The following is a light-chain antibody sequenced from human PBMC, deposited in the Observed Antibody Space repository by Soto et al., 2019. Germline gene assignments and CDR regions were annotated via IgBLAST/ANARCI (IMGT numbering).Light chain of an antibody. CDR1: QSFRGL. CDR3: QQRHMWPIT. V-gene: IGKV3-11*01. J-gene: IGKJ5*01. Sequence: EVVLTQSPVTLSLSPGERATLSCRASQSFRGLLAWYQQKPGQAPRLLIYDAYNRATGIPPRLSGSGSGTDFTVTISSLEPEDCAVYYCQQRHMWPITFGQGTRLEIK. CDR2: DAY.